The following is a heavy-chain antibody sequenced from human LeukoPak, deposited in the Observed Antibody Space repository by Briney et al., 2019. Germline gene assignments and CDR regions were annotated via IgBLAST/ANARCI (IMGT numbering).Heavy chain of an antibody. CDR1: GFTFSSNG. CDR2: ISYDGSNK. J-gene: IGHJ4*02. V-gene: IGHV3-30*19. D-gene: IGHD5-18*01. CDR3: ARDLYSYGFRYYFDY. Sequence: PGGSLRLSCAASGFTFSSNGMHWVRQAPGKGLEWVAVISYDGSNKYYADSVKGRFTISRDNSKNTLYLQMNSLRAEDTAVYYCARDLYSYGFRYYFDYWGQGTLVTVSS.